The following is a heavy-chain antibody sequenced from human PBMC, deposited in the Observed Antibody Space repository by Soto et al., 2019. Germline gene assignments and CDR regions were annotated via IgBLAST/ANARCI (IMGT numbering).Heavy chain of an antibody. CDR1: GDSISSSDNY. V-gene: IGHV4-39*01. D-gene: IGHD2-21*01. CDR3: ARHGDGSYVL. CDR2: LYYSGNT. J-gene: IGHJ4*02. Sequence: QLQLQESGPGLVKPSETLSLTCTVSGDSISSSDNYWGWIRQPPGKGLEWIVSLYYSGNTYYNPSLRTRVTISVDTSNSQFTLRLNSVTAADTAVYCCARHGDGSYVLWGQGTLVNVPS.